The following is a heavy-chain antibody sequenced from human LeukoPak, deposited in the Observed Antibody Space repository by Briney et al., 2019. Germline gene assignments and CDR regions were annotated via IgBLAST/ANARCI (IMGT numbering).Heavy chain of an antibody. Sequence: PSETLSLTCAVYGGSFSGYYWSWIRQPPGKGLEWIGEINHSGSTNYNPSLKSRVTISVDTSKNQFSLKLSSATAADTAVYYCARGSGRSSLYYFDYWGQGTLVTVSS. CDR1: GGSFSGYY. V-gene: IGHV4-34*01. CDR2: INHSGST. J-gene: IGHJ4*02. D-gene: IGHD6-6*01. CDR3: ARGSGRSSLYYFDY.